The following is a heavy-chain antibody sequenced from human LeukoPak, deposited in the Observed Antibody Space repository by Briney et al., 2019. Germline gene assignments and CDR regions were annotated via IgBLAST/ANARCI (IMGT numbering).Heavy chain of an antibody. J-gene: IGHJ4*02. CDR1: SGSISRYY. D-gene: IGHD6-13*01. CDR2: IDYSGTT. CDR3: ARGLTTHAGTFDY. V-gene: IGHV4-59*01. Sequence: SETLSLTCSVSSGSISRYYWSWIRQPPGKGLEWIGYIDYSGTTDYNPSLKSRVTISVDTSKNQFSLRLNSVTAADTAGYYCARGLTTHAGTFDYWGQGTLVTVSS.